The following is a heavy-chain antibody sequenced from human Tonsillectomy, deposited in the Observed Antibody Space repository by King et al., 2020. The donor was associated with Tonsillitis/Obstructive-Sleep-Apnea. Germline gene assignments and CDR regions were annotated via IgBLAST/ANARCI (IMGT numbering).Heavy chain of an antibody. Sequence: RLVQSGAEVKKPGESLKISCKGSGYIFNNYWIAWVRQMPGKGLGWMGIVYPGDSDTRYSPSFQGQVTMSADKSINTAYLQWSSLKASDTAMYYCARQEASCNSTTCYARWFDPWGQGTLVTVSS. CDR2: VYPGDSDT. J-gene: IGHJ5*02. CDR3: ARQEASCNSTTCYARWFDP. D-gene: IGHD2-2*01. V-gene: IGHV5-51*01. CDR1: GYIFNNYW.